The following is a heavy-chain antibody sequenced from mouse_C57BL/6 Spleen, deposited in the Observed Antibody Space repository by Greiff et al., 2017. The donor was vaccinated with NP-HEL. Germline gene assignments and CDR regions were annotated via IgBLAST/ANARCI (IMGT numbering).Heavy chain of an antibody. D-gene: IGHD2-1*01. CDR1: GYSFTGYY. Sequence: VRLQQSGPELVKPGASVKISCKASGYSFTGYYMNWVKQSPEKSLEWIGEINPSTGGTTYNQKFKAKATLTVDKSSSTAYMQLKSLTSEDSAVYYCAREGKGNYVHFDYWGQGTTLTVSS. J-gene: IGHJ2*01. CDR2: INPSTGGT. CDR3: AREGKGNYVHFDY. V-gene: IGHV1-42*01.